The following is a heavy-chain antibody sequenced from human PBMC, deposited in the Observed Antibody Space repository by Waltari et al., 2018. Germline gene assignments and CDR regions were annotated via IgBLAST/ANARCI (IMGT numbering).Heavy chain of an antibody. Sequence: GWIRQPPGKGLVWTGTISYSGATYYNPSLRSLVTISLDTSKNQFSLKLNSVTAADTAVYYCATYVGASVGTAAFDVWGQGTMVTVSS. D-gene: IGHD3-16*01. CDR3: ATYVGASVGTAAFDV. CDR2: ISYSGAT. J-gene: IGHJ3*01. V-gene: IGHV4-39*01.